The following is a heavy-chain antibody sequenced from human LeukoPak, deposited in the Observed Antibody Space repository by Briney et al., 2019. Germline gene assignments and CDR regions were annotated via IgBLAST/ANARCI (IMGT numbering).Heavy chain of an antibody. CDR2: INPNSGGT. D-gene: IGHD6-19*01. Sequence: ASVKVSCKSSGYTFTGYYMHWVRQAPGQGLAWMGWINPNSGGTNYAQKFQGRVTMTRDTSISTAYMELSRLRSDDTAVYYCAREFKQWLAPWGYWGQGTLVTVSS. J-gene: IGHJ4*02. V-gene: IGHV1-2*02. CDR3: AREFKQWLAPWGY. CDR1: GYTFTGYY.